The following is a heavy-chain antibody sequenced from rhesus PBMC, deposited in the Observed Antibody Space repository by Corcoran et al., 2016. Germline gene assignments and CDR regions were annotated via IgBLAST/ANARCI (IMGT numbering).Heavy chain of an antibody. J-gene: IGHJ6*01. CDR1: GGSITGYY. D-gene: IGHD6-31*01. V-gene: IGHV4-73*01. CDR3: ASSGGYGLDS. CDR2: LDGNIAST. Sequence: QVKLQQWGEGLMKPSETLSLTCAVYGGSITGYYWSWIRQPPGKGVEWIGNLDGNIASTNYTPSLKKRVTISKYTSKNQFSRRLSSVTAADTAVYYCASSGGYGLDSWGQGVVVTVSS.